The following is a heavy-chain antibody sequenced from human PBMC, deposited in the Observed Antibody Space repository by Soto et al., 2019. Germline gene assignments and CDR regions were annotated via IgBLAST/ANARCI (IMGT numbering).Heavy chain of an antibody. Sequence: QVQLQESGPGLVKPSGTLSLTCAVSGDSISTNHWWTWVRQPPGKGLEWIGEVYHSGSTNYSPSPRSRVVLSVDMSTNLFSLTLTSVTAPDTAVYYCASSGGGEDYWGQGTLVTVSS. D-gene: IGHD3-16*01. J-gene: IGHJ4*02. CDR3: ASSGGGEDY. CDR2: VYHSGST. CDR1: GDSISTNHW. V-gene: IGHV4-4*02.